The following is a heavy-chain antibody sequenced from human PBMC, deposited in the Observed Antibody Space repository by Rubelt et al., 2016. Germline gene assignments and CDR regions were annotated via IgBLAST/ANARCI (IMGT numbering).Heavy chain of an antibody. Sequence: SGGSTYYADSVKGRFTISRDNSKNTLYLQMNSLRAEDTAVYYCARGLVVPAAMGPFDYWGQGTLVTVSS. J-gene: IGHJ4*02. CDR3: ARGLVVPAAMGPFDY. V-gene: IGHV3-66*01. D-gene: IGHD2-2*01. CDR2: SGGST.